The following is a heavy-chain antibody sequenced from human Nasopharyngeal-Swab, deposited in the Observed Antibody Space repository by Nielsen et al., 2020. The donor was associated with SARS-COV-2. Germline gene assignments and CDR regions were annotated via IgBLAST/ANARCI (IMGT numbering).Heavy chain of an antibody. D-gene: IGHD6-6*01. CDR3: ARGAYSSSISYFDY. CDR2: IIPIFGTA. J-gene: IGHJ4*02. V-gene: IGHV1-69*13. CDR1: GGTFSSYA. Sequence: SVKVSCKASGGTFSSYAISWVRQAPAQGLEWMGGIIPIFGTANYEQKFQGRVTITAEESTSTAYMELSSLRSEAPAVYYCARGAYSSSISYFDYWGQGTLVTVSS.